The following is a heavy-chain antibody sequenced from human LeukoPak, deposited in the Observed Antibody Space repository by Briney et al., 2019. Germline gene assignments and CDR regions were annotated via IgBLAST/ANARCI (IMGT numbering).Heavy chain of an antibody. CDR1: GNTFTSYY. D-gene: IGHD6-13*01. CDR3: ARIRKSSSWYDAFDI. J-gene: IGHJ3*02. CDR2: INPNSGAT. V-gene: IGHV1-2*02. Sequence: GASVKVSCKASGNTFTSYYIQWVRQAPGQGLEWMGWINPNSGATTFAQKFQGRVTMTRDTSISTAYMDLSRLRSDDTAVYYCARIRKSSSWYDAFDIWGQGTMVTVSS.